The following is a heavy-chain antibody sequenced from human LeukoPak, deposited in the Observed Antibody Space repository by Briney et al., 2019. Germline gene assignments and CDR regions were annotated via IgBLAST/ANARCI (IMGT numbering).Heavy chain of an antibody. CDR2: ITTTVGDT. V-gene: IGHV3-23*01. Sequence: GGSQRLSCVASGFTFTDYAMTWVRQPPGRRLEWVSTITTTVGDTHYADSVKGRFTVSRDDSKGTLFLQMNSLRAEDTAVYYCAKGIRPEGWGQGTLVTVSS. D-gene: IGHD1-14*01. CDR1: GFTFTDYA. J-gene: IGHJ4*02. CDR3: AKGIRPEG.